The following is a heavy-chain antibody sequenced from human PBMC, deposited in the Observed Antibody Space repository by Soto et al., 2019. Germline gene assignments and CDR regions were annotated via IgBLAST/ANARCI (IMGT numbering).Heavy chain of an antibody. D-gene: IGHD2-15*01. CDR2: IYYSGST. J-gene: IGHJ4*02. V-gene: IGHV4-59*01. Sequence: PSETLSLTCTVSGGSISSYYWSWIRQPPGKGLEWIGYIYYSGSTNYNPSLKSRVTISVDTSKDQFSLKLSSVTAADTAVYYCAREGICSGGSCYSGSYFDYWGQGTLVTVSS. CDR1: GGSISSYY. CDR3: AREGICSGGSCYSGSYFDY.